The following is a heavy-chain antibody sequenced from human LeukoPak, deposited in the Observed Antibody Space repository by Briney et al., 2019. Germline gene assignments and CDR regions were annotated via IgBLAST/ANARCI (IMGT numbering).Heavy chain of an antibody. CDR3: ARGDGYAFDY. Sequence: SETLSLTCTVSGGSISSGGYYWSWIRQHPGKGLEWIGYIHYSGSTYYNPSLKSQVTISVDTSKNQFSLKLSSVTAADTAVYYCARGDGYAFDYWGQGTLVTVSS. CDR2: IHYSGST. J-gene: IGHJ4*02. D-gene: IGHD5-24*01. V-gene: IGHV4-31*01. CDR1: GGSISSGGYY.